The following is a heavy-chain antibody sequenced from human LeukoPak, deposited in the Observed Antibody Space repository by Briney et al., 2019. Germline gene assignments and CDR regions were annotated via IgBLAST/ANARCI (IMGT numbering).Heavy chain of an antibody. V-gene: IGHV4-39*07. CDR1: GGSISSSDYY. D-gene: IGHD2-8*01. Sequence: AETLSLTCTVSGGSISSSDYYWGWIRQPPGKGLEWVENIYYTGSSNYHSSLKSRITISVDTSKNQLSLQLSSVTAADTAVYYCARENYSTNGVCWAFDPWGQGTLVTVSS. CDR2: IYYTGSS. CDR3: ARENYSTNGVCWAFDP. J-gene: IGHJ5*02.